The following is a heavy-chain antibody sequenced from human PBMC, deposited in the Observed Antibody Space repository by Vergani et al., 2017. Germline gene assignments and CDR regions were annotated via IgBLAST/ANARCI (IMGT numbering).Heavy chain of an antibody. CDR2: IYPGDSDT. CDR1: GYSFTSYW. D-gene: IGHD2-2*01. V-gene: IGHV5-51*01. J-gene: IGHJ6*03. Sequence: EVQLVQSGAEVKKPGESLKISCKGSGYSFTSYWIGWVRQMPGKGLEWMGIIYPGDSDTRYSPSFQGQVTISADKSISTAYLQWSSLKASDTAMYYCARQNVAAAPSGTSMIVSLFYYMDVWGKGTTVTVSS. CDR3: ARQNVAAAPSGTSMIVSLFYYMDV.